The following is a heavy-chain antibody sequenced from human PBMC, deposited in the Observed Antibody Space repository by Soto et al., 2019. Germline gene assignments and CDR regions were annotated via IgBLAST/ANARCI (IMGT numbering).Heavy chain of an antibody. D-gene: IGHD2-8*02. CDR3: VRDKYCDGGGCYGQFEH. CDR2: MKDGGST. J-gene: IGHJ4*02. Sequence: PGGSLRLPCAASGFSVGSNFMTWVRQAPGKGLEWVSVMKDGGSTNYADSVKRRFTVSRDNSKNTLYLQMNSLRVEDTAVYYCVRDKYCDGGGCYGQFEHWGPGTLVTVSS. CDR1: GFSVGSNF. V-gene: IGHV3-53*01.